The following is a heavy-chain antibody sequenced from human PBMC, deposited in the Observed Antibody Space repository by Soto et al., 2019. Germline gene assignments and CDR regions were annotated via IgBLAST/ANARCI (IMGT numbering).Heavy chain of an antibody. V-gene: IGHV1-3*01. CDR3: AGEMDTAMVFNY. Sequence: ASVKVSCKASGYTFTSYAMHWVRQAPGQRLEWMGWINAGNGNTKYSQKFQGRVTITRDTSASTAYMELSSPRSEDTAVYYCAGEMDTAMVFNYWGQGTLVTVSS. CDR2: INAGNGNT. CDR1: GYTFTSYA. D-gene: IGHD5-18*01. J-gene: IGHJ4*02.